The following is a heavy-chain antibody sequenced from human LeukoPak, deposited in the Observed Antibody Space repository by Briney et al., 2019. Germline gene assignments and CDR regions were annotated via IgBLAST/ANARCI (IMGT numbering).Heavy chain of an antibody. CDR3: ARGMVRGVIGY. CDR1: GGSISSGGYS. D-gene: IGHD3-10*01. J-gene: IGHJ4*02. CDR2: IYYSGST. Sequence: SQTLSLTCAVSGGSISSGGYSWSRIRQPPGKGLEWIGYIYYSGSTYYNPSLKSRVTISVDTPKNQFSLKLSSVTAADTAVYYCARGMVRGVIGYWGQGTLVTVSS. V-gene: IGHV4-30-4*07.